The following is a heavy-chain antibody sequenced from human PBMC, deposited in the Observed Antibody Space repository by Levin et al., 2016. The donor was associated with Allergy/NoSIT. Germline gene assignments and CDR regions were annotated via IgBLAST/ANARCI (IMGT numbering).Heavy chain of an antibody. Sequence: SETLSLTCTVSGGSISSGGYYWSWIRQHPGKGLEWIGYIYYSGSTYYNPSLKSRVTISVDTSKNQFSLKLSSVTAADTAVYYCARDSGAHYYYGMDVWGQGTTVTVSS. CDR2: IYYSGST. J-gene: IGHJ6*02. CDR3: ARDSGAHYYYGMDV. CDR1: GGSISSGGYY. D-gene: IGHD1-26*01. V-gene: IGHV4-31*03.